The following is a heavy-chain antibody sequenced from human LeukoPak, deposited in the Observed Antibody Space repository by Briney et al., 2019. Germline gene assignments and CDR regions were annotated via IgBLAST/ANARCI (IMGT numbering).Heavy chain of an antibody. V-gene: IGHV1-8*01. CDR2: MNPNSGNT. CDR1: GYTFTSYD. CDR3: ARGETEGYDFWSGYYSVLDPFDY. J-gene: IGHJ4*02. D-gene: IGHD3-3*01. Sequence: ASVKVSCKASGYTFTSYDINWVRQATGQGLEWMGWMNPNSGNTGYAQKFQGRVTMTRNTSISTAYMELSSLRSEDTAVYYCARGETEGYDFWSGYYSVLDPFDYWGQGTLVTVSS.